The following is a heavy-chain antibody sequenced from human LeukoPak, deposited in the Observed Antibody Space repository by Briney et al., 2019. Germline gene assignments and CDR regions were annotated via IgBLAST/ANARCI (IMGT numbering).Heavy chain of an antibody. Sequence: GASVNVSCEASGYTFTNYGISWVRQAPGQGLEWMGGISADNGDTSYAQKFQGRVTMTTDTSTSTAYMELRSLRSDEMAVYFCARETDMVRGLYAFDIWGQGTMVTVSS. J-gene: IGHJ3*02. CDR1: GYTFTNYG. CDR3: ARETDMVRGLYAFDI. V-gene: IGHV1-18*03. D-gene: IGHD3-10*01. CDR2: ISADNGDT.